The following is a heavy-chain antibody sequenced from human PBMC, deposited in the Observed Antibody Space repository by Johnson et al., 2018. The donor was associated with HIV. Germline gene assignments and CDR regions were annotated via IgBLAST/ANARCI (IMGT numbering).Heavy chain of an antibody. J-gene: IGHJ3*02. D-gene: IGHD6-19*01. CDR1: GFTFINYW. CDR3: ARDRQAVRGTFDI. Sequence: VQLVESGGGLVQPGGSLRLSCAASGFTFINYWMHWVRQAPGKGLVWVSRMNADGKTTTYADSVRGRFTISRDNAKNSLYLQMNSLRAEDTALYYCARDRQAVRGTFDIWGQGTMVTVSS. V-gene: IGHV3-74*01. CDR2: MNADGKTT.